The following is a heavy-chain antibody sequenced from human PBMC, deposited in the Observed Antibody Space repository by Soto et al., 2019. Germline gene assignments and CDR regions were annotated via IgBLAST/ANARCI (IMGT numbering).Heavy chain of an antibody. J-gene: IGHJ4*02. CDR2: IRNKAYGGTT. V-gene: IGHV3-49*04. CDR3: TRDGRYSGYPPPAF. D-gene: IGHD5-12*01. Sequence: PGGSLRLSCAASGFTFSNAWINWVRQAPGKGLEWVGFIRNKAYGGTTEYAASVKGRFTISRDDSKSIAYLLMNSLKTEDTAMYYCTRDGRYSGYPPPAFWGQGTQVTVSS. CDR1: GFTFSNAW.